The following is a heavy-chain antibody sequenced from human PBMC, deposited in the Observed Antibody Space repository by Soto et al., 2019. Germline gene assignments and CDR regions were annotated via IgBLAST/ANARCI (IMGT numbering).Heavy chain of an antibody. V-gene: IGHV3-30-3*01. CDR3: ARDGDIVATLKFVYYGMDV. CDR1: GFTFSSYA. CDR2: ISYDGSNK. Sequence: PGGSLRLSCAASGFTFSSYAMHWVRQAPGKGLEWVAVISYDGSNKYYADSVKGRFTISRDNSKNTLYLQMNSLRAEDTAVYYCARDGDIVATLKFVYYGMDVWGQGTTVTVSS. D-gene: IGHD5-12*01. J-gene: IGHJ6*02.